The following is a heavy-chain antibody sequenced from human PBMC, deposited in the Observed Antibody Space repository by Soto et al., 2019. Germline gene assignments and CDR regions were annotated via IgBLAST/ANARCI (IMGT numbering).Heavy chain of an antibody. V-gene: IGHV1-2*04. CDR2: INPNSGGT. D-gene: IGHD6-6*01. Sequence: ASVKVSCKASGYTFTGYYMHWVRQAPGQGLEWMGWINPNSGGTNYAQKFQGWVTMTRDTSISTAYMELSRLRSDDTAVYYCARTYSSSTRGYYCYGMDVWGQGTTVTVSS. J-gene: IGHJ6*02. CDR1: GYTFTGYY. CDR3: ARTYSSSTRGYYCYGMDV.